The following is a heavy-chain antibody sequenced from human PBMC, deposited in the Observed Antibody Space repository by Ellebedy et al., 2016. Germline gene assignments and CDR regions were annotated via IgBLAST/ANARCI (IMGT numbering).Heavy chain of an antibody. D-gene: IGHD1-26*01. CDR2: ISYDGSNK. Sequence: GESLKISXAASGFTFSSYGMHWVRQAPGKGLEWVAVISYDGSNKYYADSVKGRFTISRDNSKNTLYLQMNSLRAEDTAVYYCARVVSWERNYGMDVWGQGTTVTVSS. CDR1: GFTFSSYG. CDR3: ARVVSWERNYGMDV. V-gene: IGHV3-30*03. J-gene: IGHJ6*02.